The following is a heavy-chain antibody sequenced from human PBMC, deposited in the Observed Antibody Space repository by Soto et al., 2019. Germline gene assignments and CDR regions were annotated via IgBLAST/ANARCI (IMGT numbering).Heavy chain of an antibody. CDR3: AKDKGTGSYTNWCFDV. V-gene: IGHV3-23*01. CDR1: GLTFSRFA. CDR2: IHGSGAIT. D-gene: IGHD3-10*01. J-gene: IGHJ2*01. Sequence: EVQVLQSGGGLVQPGGSLRLSCAASGLTFSRFAMSWVRQAPGKGLEWVATIHGSGAITNYADSVRGRFTISRDNSKDTMYLQLNTLRVVDTGVYYCAKDKGTGSYTNWCFDVWGRGTLVTVSS.